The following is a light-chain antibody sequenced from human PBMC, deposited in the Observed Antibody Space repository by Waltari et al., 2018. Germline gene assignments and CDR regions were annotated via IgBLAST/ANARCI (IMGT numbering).Light chain of an antibody. Sequence: EIVLTQSPATLSLSPGERVTLSCRASQSVDSKLGWYQQKPSQAPRLLIYDASNRATGIPARFSGSGSGTDFTLTITNLEPDDFAVYYCQQRSSWPLTFGGGTKVEIK. CDR2: DAS. V-gene: IGKV3-11*01. CDR1: QSVDSK. J-gene: IGKJ4*01. CDR3: QQRSSWPLT.